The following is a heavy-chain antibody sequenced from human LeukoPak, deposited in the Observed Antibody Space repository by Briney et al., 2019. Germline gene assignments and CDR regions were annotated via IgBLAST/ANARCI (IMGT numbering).Heavy chain of an antibody. CDR2: VYSGDSDT. CDR1: GGRFTSYW. CDR3: ARLSSTWYSPEY. D-gene: IGHD6-13*01. J-gene: IGHJ4*02. V-gene: IGHV5-51*01. Sequence: GGPLQISCQGSGGRFTSYWISWVRPMPAKGLEWMGMVYSGDSDTRYSPSFLGQVTISADKSTSTASLQWSSLKAPETAMYSRARLSSTWYSPEYCGQGTLVTVSS.